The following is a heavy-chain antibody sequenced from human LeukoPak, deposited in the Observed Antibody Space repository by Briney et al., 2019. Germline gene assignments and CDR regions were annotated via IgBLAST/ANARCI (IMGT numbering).Heavy chain of an antibody. CDR2: IIPIFGTA. CDR1: GGTFSSYA. CDR3: ARDRYSWNFRSSNWFDP. Sequence: ASVKVSCKASGGTFSSYAISWVRQAPGQGLEWMGGIIPIFGTANYAQKFQGRVTITADESTSTAYMELRSLRSDDTAVYYCARDRYSWNFRSSNWFDPWGQGTLVTVSS. D-gene: IGHD1-7*01. V-gene: IGHV1-69*13. J-gene: IGHJ5*02.